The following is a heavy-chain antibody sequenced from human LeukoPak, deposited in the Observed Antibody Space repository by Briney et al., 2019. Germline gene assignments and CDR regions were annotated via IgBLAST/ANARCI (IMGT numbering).Heavy chain of an antibody. V-gene: IGHV4-4*02. CDR2: VHLDGRT. D-gene: IGHD3-3*01. CDR1: GVSVTSTNW. J-gene: IGHJ4*02. CDR3: AREGGFFRPLDY. Sequence: PSETLSLTCGVSGVSVTSTNWWTWVRQPPGKGLEWSGEVHLDGRTNYNPSLKSRLTITVDMSENHISLTLTSVTAADTAVYYCAREGGFFRPLDYSGQGTLVTVSS.